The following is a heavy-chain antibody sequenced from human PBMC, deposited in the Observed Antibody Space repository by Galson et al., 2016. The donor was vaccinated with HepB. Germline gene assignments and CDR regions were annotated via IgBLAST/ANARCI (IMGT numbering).Heavy chain of an antibody. CDR2: ISYNGGNK. CDR1: GFSFSNYA. V-gene: IGHV3-30-3*01. D-gene: IGHD3-10*01. Sequence: SLRLSCAASGFSFSNYAVHWVRQAPGTGLEWVAVISYNGGNKYYVASVKGRFTISRDNSKNTLYLQMNSLTTEDTAMYYCARGSRLKSDAHYFDYWGPGTLVTVSS. J-gene: IGHJ4*02. CDR3: ARGSRLKSDAHYFDY.